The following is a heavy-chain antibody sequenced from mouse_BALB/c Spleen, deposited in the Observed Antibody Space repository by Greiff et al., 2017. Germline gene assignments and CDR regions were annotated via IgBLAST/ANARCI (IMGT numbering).Heavy chain of an antibody. J-gene: IGHJ4*01. CDR2: ISSGGSYT. CDR1: GFTFSSYA. CDR3: ARVRGDGPLYAMDY. V-gene: IGHV5-9-4*01. Sequence: EVKLMESGGGLVKPGGSLKLSCAASGFTFSSYAMSWVRQSPEKRLEWVAEISSGGSYTYYPDTVTGRVTISRDNAKNTLYLEMSSLRSEDTAMYYCARVRGDGPLYAMDYWGQGTSVTVSS. D-gene: IGHD2-3*01.